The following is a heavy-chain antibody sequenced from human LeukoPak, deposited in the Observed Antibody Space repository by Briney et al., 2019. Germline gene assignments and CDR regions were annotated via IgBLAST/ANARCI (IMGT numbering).Heavy chain of an antibody. CDR1: GGSISSYY. V-gene: IGHV4-59*08. Sequence: SETLSLTCTVSGGSISSYYWSWIRQPPGKGLEWIEYISYSGSTNYNPSLKSRVTISVDTSKHQFSLKLSSVTAADTAVYYCASGRTTTVDDAFDIWGQRTMVTVSS. J-gene: IGHJ3*02. CDR2: ISYSGST. CDR3: ASGRTTTVDDAFDI. D-gene: IGHD4-23*01.